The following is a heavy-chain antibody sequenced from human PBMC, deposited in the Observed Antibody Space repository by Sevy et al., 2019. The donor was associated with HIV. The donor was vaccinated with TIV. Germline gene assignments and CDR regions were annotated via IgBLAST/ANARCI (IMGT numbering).Heavy chain of an antibody. V-gene: IGHV3-9*01. D-gene: IGHD6-13*01. J-gene: IGHJ5*02. CDR3: VKDSLRFSSSLDSGWFDP. CDR2: ISWKRDDK. Sequence: GGSLRLSCAASGFTFDEYAMHWVRQFPGKGLEWISGISWKRDDKAYADSVKGRFTISRDTAKKSLYLQMNSLRLEDTAVYYCVKDSLRFSSSLDSGWFDPWGQGTLVTVSS. CDR1: GFTFDEYA.